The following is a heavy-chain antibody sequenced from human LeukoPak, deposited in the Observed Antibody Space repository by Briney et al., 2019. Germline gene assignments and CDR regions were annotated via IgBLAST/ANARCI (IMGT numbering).Heavy chain of an antibody. D-gene: IGHD3-10*01. Sequence: GGSLRLSCAAFGFAFSNYAMSWVRQAPGKGLEWVSSLSGGGDSRYYADSVMGRFTISRDNSKNTLYLQMNSLRAEDTAVYYCAKAVRSMVTGGGYFDSWGQGTLVTVSS. CDR2: LSGGGDSR. J-gene: IGHJ4*02. V-gene: IGHV3-23*01. CDR3: AKAVRSMVTGGGYFDS. CDR1: GFAFSNYA.